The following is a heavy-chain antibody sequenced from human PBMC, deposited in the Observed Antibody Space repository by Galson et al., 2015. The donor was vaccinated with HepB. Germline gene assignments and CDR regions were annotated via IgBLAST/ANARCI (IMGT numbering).Heavy chain of an antibody. CDR1: GGSVNSYNW. V-gene: IGHV4-4*02. CDR2: IFQSGST. J-gene: IGHJ4*02. Sequence: SETLSLTCAVSGGSVNSYNWWSWVRQPPGKGLEWVGEIFQSGSTNYNPSLKSRVTILLDKSRNQFFLNLKSVTAADTAIYYCASLGYFSGADCYSTYWSQGTLVTVSS. CDR3: ASLGYFSGADCYSTY. D-gene: IGHD2-21*02.